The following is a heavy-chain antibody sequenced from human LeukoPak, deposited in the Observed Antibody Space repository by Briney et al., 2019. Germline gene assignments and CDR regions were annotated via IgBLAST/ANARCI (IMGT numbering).Heavy chain of an antibody. D-gene: IGHD1-7*01. CDR1: GFTFSSYS. V-gene: IGHV3-48*01. CDR3: ARVGLWHYPVDS. Sequence: PGGSLRLSCAASGFTFSSYSMNWVRQAPGKGLEWVSYITSSSSIIYYGDSVKGRFTVSRDNAKNSLYLQMNSLRAEDTAVYYCARVGLWHYPVDSWGRGTLVTVSS. J-gene: IGHJ4*02. CDR2: ITSSSSII.